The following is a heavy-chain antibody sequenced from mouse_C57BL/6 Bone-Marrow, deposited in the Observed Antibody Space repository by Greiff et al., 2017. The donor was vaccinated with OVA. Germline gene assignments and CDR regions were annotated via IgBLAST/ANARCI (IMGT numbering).Heavy chain of an antibody. D-gene: IGHD2-3*01. J-gene: IGHJ4*01. V-gene: IGHV1-5*01. CDR3: TRGWLLRDYYAMDY. Sequence: VQLKQSGTVLARPGASVKMSCKTSGYTFTSYWVHWVKQRPGQGLEWIGAIYPGNSDTSYNQKFKGKAKLTAVTSASTAYLELSSLTNEDSAVYYCTRGWLLRDYYAMDYWGQGTSVTVSS. CDR2: IYPGNSDT. CDR1: GYTFTSYW.